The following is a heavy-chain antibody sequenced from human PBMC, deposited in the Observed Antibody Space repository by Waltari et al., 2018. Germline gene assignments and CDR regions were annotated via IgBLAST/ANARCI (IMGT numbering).Heavy chain of an antibody. J-gene: IGHJ4*02. D-gene: IGHD2-15*01. CDR3: ARADCSGGSCLGFDS. V-gene: IGHV4-30-2*01. CDR1: GASISNGDFS. CDR2: LYHSGSR. Sequence: QLPLQESGSRLLKPSQTLSLTCSVSGASISNGDFSWSWIRQPPGKGLQWIGFLYHSGSRYYNPSLKSRVSMSADRSKSQFSLKLDSVTAADTAVYYCARADCSGGSCLGFDSWGQGTLVTVSS.